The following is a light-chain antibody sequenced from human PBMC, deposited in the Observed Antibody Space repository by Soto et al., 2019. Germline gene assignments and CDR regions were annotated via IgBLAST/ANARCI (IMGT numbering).Light chain of an antibody. Sequence: QSALTQPASVSGSPGQSITISCSGTSSDVGGYNYVSWYQQHPRKAPKLMIYEVSDRPSGVSNRFSGSKSGNTASLTSSGLQAEDEADDFCSSYTSSSTLVFGTGTKVTVL. CDR2: EVS. V-gene: IGLV2-14*01. J-gene: IGLJ1*01. CDR1: SSDVGGYNY. CDR3: SSYTSSSTLV.